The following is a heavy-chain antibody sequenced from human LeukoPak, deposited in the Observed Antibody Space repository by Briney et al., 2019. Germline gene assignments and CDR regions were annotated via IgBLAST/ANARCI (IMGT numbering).Heavy chain of an antibody. V-gene: IGHV3-20*04. CDR1: GFNFHDHA. Sequence: GGSLRLSCAASGFNFHDHAMSWFRQVPGKGPEWVSTIHWNVDITTYADSVKGRFTISRDNAKSSLYLQMNSLRADDTAVYYCARSGSHDYWGQGTLVTVSS. D-gene: IGHD1-26*01. J-gene: IGHJ4*02. CDR2: IHWNVDIT. CDR3: ARSGSHDY.